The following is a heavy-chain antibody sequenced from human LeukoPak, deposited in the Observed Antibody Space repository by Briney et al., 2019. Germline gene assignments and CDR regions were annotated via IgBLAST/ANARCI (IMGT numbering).Heavy chain of an antibody. CDR2: ISWNSGSI. V-gene: IGHV3-9*01. CDR3: AKAAYYDSSGYFDY. D-gene: IGHD3-22*01. CDR1: GFTFDDYA. J-gene: IGHJ4*02. Sequence: QPGGSLRLSCAASGFTFDDYAMHWVGQAPGKGLEWVSRISWNSGSIGYADSVKGRFTISRDNAKNSLYLQMNSLRAEDTALYYCAKAAYYDSSGYFDYWGQGTLVTVSS.